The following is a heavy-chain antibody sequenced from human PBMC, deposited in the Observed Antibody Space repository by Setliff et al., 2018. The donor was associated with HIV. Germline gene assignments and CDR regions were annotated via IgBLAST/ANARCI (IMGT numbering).Heavy chain of an antibody. D-gene: IGHD5-18*01. V-gene: IGHV1-3*01. CDR1: GYTFINYA. J-gene: IGHJ4*02. CDR2: INAGNGNT. Sequence: ASVKVSCKASGYTFINYAMHWVRQAPGQRLEWMGWINAGNGNTKYSQKFQGRVTITRDTSASTAYMELSSLRSEDTAVYFCARDMQDNNSFGPNSNLGYWGQGTQVTVSS. CDR3: ARDMQDNNSFGPNSNLGY.